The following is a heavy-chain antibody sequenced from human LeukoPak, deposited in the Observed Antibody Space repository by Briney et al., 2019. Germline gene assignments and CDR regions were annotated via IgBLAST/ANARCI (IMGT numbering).Heavy chain of an antibody. Sequence: GGSLRLSCAASGFTFDDYAMHWVRQAPRKGLEWVSGISWNSGSIGYADSVKGRFTISRDNAKNSLYLQMNSLRAEDMALYYCAKGPSYYYDSSGYEFDYWGQGTLVTVSS. V-gene: IGHV3-9*03. CDR2: ISWNSGSI. CDR3: AKGPSYYYDSSGYEFDY. CDR1: GFTFDDYA. D-gene: IGHD3-22*01. J-gene: IGHJ4*02.